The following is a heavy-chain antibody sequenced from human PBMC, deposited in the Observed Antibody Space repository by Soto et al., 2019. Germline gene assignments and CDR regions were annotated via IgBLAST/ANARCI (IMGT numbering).Heavy chain of an antibody. CDR1: ESTFVNYD. CDR2: MNPNSGNT. CDR3: VRMASSGTLNWFDT. Sequence: ASVKVSCKASESTFVNYDISWVRQATGQGLEWMGWMNPNSGNTGYALKFQGRVSMTRNTSIYTVYLELSSLASDDTAVYYCVRMASSGTLNWFDTWGQGTLVTVSS. J-gene: IGHJ5*02. D-gene: IGHD1-1*01. V-gene: IGHV1-8*01.